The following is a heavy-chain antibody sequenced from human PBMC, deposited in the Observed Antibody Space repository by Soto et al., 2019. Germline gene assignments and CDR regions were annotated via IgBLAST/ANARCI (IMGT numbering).Heavy chain of an antibody. J-gene: IGHJ4*02. CDR2: ISYDGSNK. CDR3: AKACSGGSCYPDY. CDR1: GFTFSSYG. D-gene: IGHD2-15*01. V-gene: IGHV3-30*18. Sequence: PGGSLRLSCAASGFTFSSYGMHWVRQAPGKGLEWVAVISYDGSNKYYADSVKGRFTISRDNSKNTPYLQMNSLRAEDTAVYYCAKACSGGSCYPDYWGQGTLVTVSS.